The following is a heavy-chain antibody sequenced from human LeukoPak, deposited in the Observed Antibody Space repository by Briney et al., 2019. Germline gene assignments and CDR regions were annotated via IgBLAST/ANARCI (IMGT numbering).Heavy chain of an antibody. J-gene: IGHJ4*02. CDR3: AKNQPPTN. CDR2: ITSDGSS. D-gene: IGHD5-12*01. V-gene: IGHV3-23*01. CDR1: GASMSNSHR. Sequence: HASETLSLTCAVSGASMSNSHRWSWVRQPPGKGLEWVSAITSDGSSYYADSVKGRFTISRDNSRNTLYLQMNSLRAEDTAVYYCAKNQPPTNWGQGTLVTVSS.